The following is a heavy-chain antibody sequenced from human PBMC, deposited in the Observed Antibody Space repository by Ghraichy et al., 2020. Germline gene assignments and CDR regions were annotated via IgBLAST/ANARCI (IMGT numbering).Heavy chain of an antibody. D-gene: IGHD3-10*01. J-gene: IGHJ4*02. CDR2: INSDGSST. Sequence: SCAASGFTFSSYWMHWVRQAPGKGLLWVSRINSDGSSTSYADSVKGRFTISRDNAKNTLYLQMNSLRAEDTAVYYCARPLPGGSGSYSWGQGTLVTVSS. CDR3: ARPLPGGSGSYS. V-gene: IGHV3-74*01. CDR1: GFTFSSYW.